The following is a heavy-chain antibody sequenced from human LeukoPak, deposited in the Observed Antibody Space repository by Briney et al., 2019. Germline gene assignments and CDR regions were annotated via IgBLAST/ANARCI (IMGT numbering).Heavy chain of an antibody. D-gene: IGHD3-9*01. CDR3: ARGLRYLYYYGMDV. J-gene: IGHJ6*02. Sequence: GGSLRLSCAASGFTFSSYSMNWVRQAPGKGLEWVSVIYSGGSTYYADSVKGRFTISRDNSKNTLYLQMNSLRAEDTAVYYCARGLRYLYYYGMDVWGQRTTVTVSS. V-gene: IGHV3-66*01. CDR1: GFTFSSYS. CDR2: IYSGGST.